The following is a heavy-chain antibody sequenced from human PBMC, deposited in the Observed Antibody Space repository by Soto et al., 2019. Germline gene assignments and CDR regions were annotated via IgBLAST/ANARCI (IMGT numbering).Heavy chain of an antibody. CDR1: GFTFSSYG. Sequence: QVQLVESGGGVVQPGRSLRLSCAASGFTFSSYGMHWVRQAPCKGLEWVAVIWYDGRNKYYADSVKGRFTISRDTSTNTPYIQMNSLRAEDTAEYYCASWGFDPWGHGTLVTVAS. D-gene: IGHD7-27*01. V-gene: IGHV3-33*01. J-gene: IGHJ5*02. CDR3: ASWGFDP. CDR2: IWYDGRNK.